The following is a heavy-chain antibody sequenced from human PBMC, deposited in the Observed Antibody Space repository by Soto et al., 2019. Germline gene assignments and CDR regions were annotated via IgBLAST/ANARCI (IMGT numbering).Heavy chain of an antibody. CDR1: GFTFSDHY. D-gene: IGHD2-15*01. CDR3: ARDRRSGRALAA. V-gene: IGHV3-72*01. J-gene: IGHJ5*02. CDR2: TRNKADSYTT. Sequence: EVQLVESGGGLVQPGGSLKLSCAASGFTFSDHYMDWVRQAPGKGLEWVGRTRNKADSYTTEYAASVKGRFTISRDDSTNSLYLQMNSLKTEDTAVYYCARDRRSGRALAAWGQGTLVTVSS.